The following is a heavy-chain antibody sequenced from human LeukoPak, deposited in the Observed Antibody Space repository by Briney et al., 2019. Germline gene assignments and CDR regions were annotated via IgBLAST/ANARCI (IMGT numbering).Heavy chain of an antibody. V-gene: IGHV3-30*18. Sequence: PGGSLRLSCAASGFTFSSYGMHWVRQAPGKGLEWVAVISYDGSNKYYADSVKGRFTISRDNSKNTLYLQMYSLRAEDTAVYYCAKGGDFSGGYPIDYWGQGTLVTVSS. J-gene: IGHJ4*02. CDR2: ISYDGSNK. CDR1: GFTFSSYG. CDR3: AKGGDFSGGYPIDY. D-gene: IGHD1-26*01.